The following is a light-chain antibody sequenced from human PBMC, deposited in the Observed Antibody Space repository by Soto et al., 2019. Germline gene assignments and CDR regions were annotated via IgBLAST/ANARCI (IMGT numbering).Light chain of an antibody. Sequence: IVLTQSPGTLSLSPGERATLSCRASQTVPKSYLAWYQQRPGQAPGLLIYDASNRATGIPVRFSGSESGTDFTLTISHLEPEDFAVYYCHQYAWSPLTFGQGTRLEIK. CDR3: HQYAWSPLT. J-gene: IGKJ5*01. V-gene: IGKV3-20*01. CDR1: QTVPKSY. CDR2: DAS.